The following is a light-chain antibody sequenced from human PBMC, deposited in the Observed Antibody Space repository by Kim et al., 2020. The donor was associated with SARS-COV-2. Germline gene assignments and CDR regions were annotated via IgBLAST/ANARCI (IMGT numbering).Light chain of an antibody. CDR1: SRRSYY. Sequence: ALGQTVRITCQGDSRRSYYASWYKQKPGQAPVLVIYGKNNRPSGIPDRFSGSSSGNTASLTITGAQAEDEADYYCNSRDSSGNHVVFGGGTKLTVL. J-gene: IGLJ2*01. CDR2: GKN. V-gene: IGLV3-19*01. CDR3: NSRDSSGNHVV.